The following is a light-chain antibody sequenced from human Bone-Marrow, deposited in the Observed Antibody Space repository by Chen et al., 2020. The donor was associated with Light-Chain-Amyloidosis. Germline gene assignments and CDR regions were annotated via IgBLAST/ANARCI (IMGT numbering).Light chain of an antibody. J-gene: IGLJ2*01. V-gene: IGLV3-25*03. CDR3: QSADSSGTYEVI. CDR1: DLPTKY. CDR2: RDT. Sequence: SYELTQPPSVSVSPGQTARITCSGEDLPTKYAYWYQQKPGQAPVLVIHRDTERPSGISERLCGSRSGTTATLTISGVQAEDEADYHCQSADSSGTYEVIFGGGTKLTVL.